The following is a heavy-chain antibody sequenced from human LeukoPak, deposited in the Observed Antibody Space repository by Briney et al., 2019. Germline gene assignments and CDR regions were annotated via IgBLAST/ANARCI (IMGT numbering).Heavy chain of an antibody. V-gene: IGHV3-48*01. Sequence: GGSLRLSCAASGFTFSSYSMNWVRQAPGKGLEWVSYISSSTNTIYYADSVKGRFTISRDNSKNTLYLQMNSLRAEDTAVYYCARDGSSGWYWVDYWGQGTLVTVSS. J-gene: IGHJ4*02. CDR2: ISSSTNTI. CDR1: GFTFSSYS. D-gene: IGHD6-19*01. CDR3: ARDGSSGWYWVDY.